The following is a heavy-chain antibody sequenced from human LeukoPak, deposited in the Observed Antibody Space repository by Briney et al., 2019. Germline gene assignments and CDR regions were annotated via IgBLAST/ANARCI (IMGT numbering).Heavy chain of an antibody. Sequence: SGPTLVNPTQTLTLTCTFSGFSLSTSGVGVGWIRQPPGKALEWLALIYWDDDKRYSPSLKSRLTITKDTSKNHVVLTMTNMDLVDTATYYWAHWSTAAAGKDWGQGTLVTVSS. CDR2: IYWDDDK. CDR1: GFSLSTSGVG. V-gene: IGHV2-5*02. J-gene: IGHJ4*02. D-gene: IGHD6-13*01. CDR3: AHWSTAAAGKD.